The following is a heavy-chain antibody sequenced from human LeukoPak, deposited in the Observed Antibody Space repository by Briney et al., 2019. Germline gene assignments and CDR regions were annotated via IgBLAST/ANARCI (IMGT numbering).Heavy chain of an antibody. V-gene: IGHV3-30*18. D-gene: IGHD3-22*01. CDR3: AKGGAYDSSGYYPYFDY. CDR2: ISYDGSNK. J-gene: IGHJ4*02. CDR1: GFTFSSYG. Sequence: GGSLRLSCAASGFTFSSYGMHWVRQAPGKGLEWVAVISYDGSNKYYADSVKGRFTISRDNSKNTLYLQMNSLRAEDTAVYYCAKGGAYDSSGYYPYFDYWGQGTLVTVSS.